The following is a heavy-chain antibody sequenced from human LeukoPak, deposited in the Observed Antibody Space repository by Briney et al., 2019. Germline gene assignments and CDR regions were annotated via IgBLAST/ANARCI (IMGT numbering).Heavy chain of an antibody. CDR3: ATPPYGDYRVGAFDI. D-gene: IGHD4-17*01. V-gene: IGHV3-23*01. CDR1: GFTVSSYA. Sequence: GGSLRLSCAASGFTVSSYAMSWVRQAPGKGLEWVSAISGSGGSTYYADSVKGRFTISRDNSKNTLYLQMNSLRAEDTAVYYCATPPYGDYRVGAFDIWGQGTMVTVSS. J-gene: IGHJ3*02. CDR2: ISGSGGST.